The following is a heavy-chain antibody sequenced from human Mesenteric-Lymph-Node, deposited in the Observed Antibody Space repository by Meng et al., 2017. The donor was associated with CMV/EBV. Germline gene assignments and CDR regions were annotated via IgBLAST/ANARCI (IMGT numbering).Heavy chain of an antibody. D-gene: IGHD4-23*01. V-gene: IGHV3-23*01. J-gene: IGHJ4*02. CDR1: GFTFSSYA. CDR3: TRGNSHAHDY. Sequence: GESLKISCAASGFTFSSYAMSWGRQAPGKGLEWVSSVSRTGGSDYYADSVKGRFTISRDNSGNTLYLQMNSLGAEDTAVYYCTRGNSHAHDYWGQGTLVTVSS. CDR2: VSRTGGSD.